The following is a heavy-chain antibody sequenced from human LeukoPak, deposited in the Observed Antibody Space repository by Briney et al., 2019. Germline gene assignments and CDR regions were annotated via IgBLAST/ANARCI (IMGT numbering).Heavy chain of an antibody. J-gene: IGHJ4*02. CDR3: ARNLNSGNYYYFDY. D-gene: IGHD1-26*01. CDR1: GFTFHTYA. CDR2: ISGSGGNT. V-gene: IGHV3-23*01. Sequence: GGSLRLSCAASGFTFHTYAMTWVRQAPGKGLEWVSAISGSGGNTYHTDSVKGRFTISRDASKNTLYLQMNNLRAEDTAVYYCARNLNSGNYYYFDYWGQGTLVTVSS.